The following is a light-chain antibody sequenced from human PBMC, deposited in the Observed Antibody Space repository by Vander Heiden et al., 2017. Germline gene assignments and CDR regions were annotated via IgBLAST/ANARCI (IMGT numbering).Light chain of an antibody. J-gene: IGLJ2*01. CDR1: SSNIGSNT. V-gene: IGLV1-44*01. CDR3: AAWDDSLNGPV. Sequence: QSVLTPPPSASGTPGQSVTISCSGSSSNIGSNTVNWYQQLQGTAPKLLIYSNKQRPSGVPDRFSGSKSGTSASLASSGLQSEDEADYYCAAWDDSLNGPVFGGGTKLTGL. CDR2: SNK.